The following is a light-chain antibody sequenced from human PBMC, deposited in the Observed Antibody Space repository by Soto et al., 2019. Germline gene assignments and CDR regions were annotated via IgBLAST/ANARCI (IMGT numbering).Light chain of an antibody. Sequence: EIVLTQSPGTLSLSPGERATLSCRADQSVSSNFLAWYQQKPGQAPRLLIYGASSRVTGIPDRFSGSGSGTDFTLTISRLEPEDFAVYYCQQYGSSPRITFGQGTRLEIK. V-gene: IGKV3-20*01. CDR1: QSVSSNF. CDR2: GAS. CDR3: QQYGSSPRIT. J-gene: IGKJ5*01.